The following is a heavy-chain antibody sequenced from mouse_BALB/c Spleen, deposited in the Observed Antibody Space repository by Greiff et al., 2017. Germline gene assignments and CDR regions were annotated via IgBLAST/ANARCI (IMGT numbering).Heavy chain of an antibody. Sequence: EVKLVESGAELVKPGASVKLSCTASGFNIKDTYMHWVKQRPEQGLEWIGRIDPANGNTKYDPKFQGKATITADTTSNTAYLQLSSLTSEDSAVYYCARTDDYEPWFAYWGQGTLVTVSA. CDR3: ARTDDYEPWFAY. J-gene: IGHJ3*01. CDR1: GFNIKDTY. V-gene: IGHV14-3*02. CDR2: IDPANGNT. D-gene: IGHD2-4*01.